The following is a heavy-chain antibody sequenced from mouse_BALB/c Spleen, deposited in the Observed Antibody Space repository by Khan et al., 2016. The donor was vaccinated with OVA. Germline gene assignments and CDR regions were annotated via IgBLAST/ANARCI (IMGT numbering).Heavy chain of an antibody. CDR1: GFSLSSYG. CDR2: IWGDGST. CDR3: AKFTPDYYSMDY. Sequence: QVQLKQSGPGLVAPSQSLSITCTVSGFSLSSYGVNWVRQPPGKGLEWLGVIWGDGSTNYHSALVSRLIISKDNSKSQVFLKLNGLQTDDTATYYCAKFTPDYYSMDYWGQGTSATVSS. J-gene: IGHJ4*01. D-gene: IGHD1-1*01. V-gene: IGHV2-3*01.